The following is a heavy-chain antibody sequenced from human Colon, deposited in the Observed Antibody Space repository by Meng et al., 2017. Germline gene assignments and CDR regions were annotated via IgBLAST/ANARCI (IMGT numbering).Heavy chain of an antibody. CDR3: ARILRRGCFDY. CDR2: IYHSGST. D-gene: IGHD3-10*01. Sequence: HLQLQEAGSGLGKPSHTLSLTCAVSGGSISCGGYAWSWIRQPPGKGLEWVGYIYHSGSTYYNPSLKSRVTISVDRSKNQFSLKLSSVTAADTAVYYCARILRRGCFDYWGQGTLVTVSS. J-gene: IGHJ4*02. CDR1: GGSISCGGYA. V-gene: IGHV4-30-2*01.